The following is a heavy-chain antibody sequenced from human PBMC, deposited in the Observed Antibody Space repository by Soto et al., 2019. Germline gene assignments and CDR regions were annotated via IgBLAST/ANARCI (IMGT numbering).Heavy chain of an antibody. Sequence: SSETLSLTCSVSGASTVSHYHLTWVRQPPGKGLEWMGYIFNSGTTFYNPSLTSRLSISMDTSGNHFSLELRSVTAADTAVYYCALALGPTTGLDYWGQGTLVTVSS. J-gene: IGHJ4*02. CDR1: GASTVSHYH. CDR2: IFNSGTT. CDR3: ALALGPTTGLDY. V-gene: IGHV4-31*02. D-gene: IGHD1-26*01.